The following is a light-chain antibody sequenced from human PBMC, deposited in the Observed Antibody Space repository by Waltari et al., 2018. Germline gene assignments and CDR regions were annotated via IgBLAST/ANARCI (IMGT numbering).Light chain of an antibody. Sequence: QPVLTQPPSVSAAAGQKVTISCSGSSSNVGGNYVAWYQHLPRTAPRLLIYENKIRPSGLPDRFSGSKSGTSATLGITGLQTGDEAEYYCGTWDSSLSVVVFGGGTKLTVL. CDR3: GTWDSSLSVVV. CDR1: SSNVGGNY. CDR2: ENK. V-gene: IGLV1-51*02. J-gene: IGLJ2*01.